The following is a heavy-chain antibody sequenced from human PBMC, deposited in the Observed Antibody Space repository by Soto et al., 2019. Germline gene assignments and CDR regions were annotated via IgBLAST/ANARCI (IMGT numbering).Heavy chain of an antibody. CDR2: ISGSSDRT. V-gene: IGHV3-23*01. CDR3: EGSWT. Sequence: EVQVLESGGDLVQPGGSLRLSCAASGFTIRNYAMSWVRQAPGKALEWVSGISGSSDRTYYADSVKGRFTISKDTSSNTLYLQMNSLRVEDTAVYHCEGSWTWGQGTMVTFSS. CDR1: GFTIRNYA. J-gene: IGHJ3*01. D-gene: IGHD5-12*01.